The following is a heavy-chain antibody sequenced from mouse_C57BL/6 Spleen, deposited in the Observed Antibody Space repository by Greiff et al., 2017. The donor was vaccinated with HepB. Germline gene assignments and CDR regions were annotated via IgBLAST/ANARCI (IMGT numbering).Heavy chain of an antibody. V-gene: IGHV2-5*01. Sequence: VQLQQSGPGLVQPSQSLSITCTVSGFSLTSYGVHWVRQSPGKGLEWLGVIWRGGSTDYNAAFMSRLSITKDNSKSQVFFKMNSLQADDTAIYYCAKNYGSSYGWYFDVWGTGTTVTVSS. CDR1: GFSLTSYG. D-gene: IGHD1-1*01. CDR3: AKNYGSSYGWYFDV. CDR2: IWRGGST. J-gene: IGHJ1*03.